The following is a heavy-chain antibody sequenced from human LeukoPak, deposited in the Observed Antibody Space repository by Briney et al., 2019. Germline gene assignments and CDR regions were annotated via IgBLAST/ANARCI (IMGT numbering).Heavy chain of an antibody. J-gene: IGHJ4*02. D-gene: IGHD6-19*01. CDR1: GYTFTGYY. V-gene: IGHV1-2*02. CDR3: ATAPAGWLVPFDY. Sequence: VSSVKVSCKASGYTFTGYYMHWVRQAPGQGLEWMGWINPNRGGTNYAQRFQGRVTMTRDTSISTAYMGLSRLRSADTAVYYCATAPAGWLVPFDYWGQGTLVTVSS. CDR2: INPNRGGT.